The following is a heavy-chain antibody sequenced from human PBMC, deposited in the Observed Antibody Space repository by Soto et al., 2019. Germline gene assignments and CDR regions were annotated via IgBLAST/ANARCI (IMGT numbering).Heavy chain of an antibody. V-gene: IGHV3-48*01. J-gene: IGHJ3*02. D-gene: IGHD6-13*01. CDR1: GFTFSSYS. CDR2: ISSSSSTI. Sequence: GGSLRLSCAASGFTFSSYSMNWVRQAPGKGLEWVSYISSSSSTIYYADSVKGRFTISRDNAKNSLYLQMNSLRAEDTAVYYCARDCIAAAGTGAFDIWGQGTMVTVSS. CDR3: ARDCIAAAGTGAFDI.